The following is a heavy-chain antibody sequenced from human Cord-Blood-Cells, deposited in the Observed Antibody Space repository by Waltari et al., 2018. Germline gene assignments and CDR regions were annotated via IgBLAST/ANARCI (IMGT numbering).Heavy chain of an antibody. J-gene: IGHJ4*02. D-gene: IGHD1-1*01. V-gene: IGHV4-34*01. Sequence: QVQLQQWGAGLLKPSETLSLTCAVYGGSFSGYYWSWIRQPPGKGLEWIGEINHSGSTNYNPSLKSRVTISVDTSKNQFSLKLSSVTAADTAVYYYARANWNYYFDYWGQGTLVTVSS. CDR2: INHSGST. CDR1: GGSFSGYY. CDR3: ARANWNYYFDY.